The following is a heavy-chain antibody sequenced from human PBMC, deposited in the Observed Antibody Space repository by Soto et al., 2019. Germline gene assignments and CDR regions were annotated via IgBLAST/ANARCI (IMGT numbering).Heavy chain of an antibody. D-gene: IGHD3-3*01. J-gene: IGHJ4*02. Sequence: GGSLRLSCAASGFTFSTYAMNWVRQAPGKGLEWVSVISGSGVSTHYADSVKGHFTISRDNSKNTLYLQMNSLGAEDTAVYYCAAGLYDFWRGYDYWGQGTLVTVSS. CDR3: AAGLYDFWRGYDY. V-gene: IGHV3-23*01. CDR1: GFTFSTYA. CDR2: ISGSGVST.